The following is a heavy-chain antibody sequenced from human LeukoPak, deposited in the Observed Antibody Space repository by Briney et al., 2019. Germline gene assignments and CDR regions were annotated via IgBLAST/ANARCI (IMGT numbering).Heavy chain of an antibody. D-gene: IGHD3-3*02. V-gene: IGHV3-21*01. Sequence: PGGSLRLSCAASGFTFSSYSMNWVRQAPGKGLEWVSSISSSSSYIYYADSVKGRFTISRDNAKNSLCLQMNSLRAEDTAVYYCARDLSGAFDIWGQGTMVTVSS. CDR1: GFTFSSYS. J-gene: IGHJ3*02. CDR3: ARDLSGAFDI. CDR2: ISSSSSYI.